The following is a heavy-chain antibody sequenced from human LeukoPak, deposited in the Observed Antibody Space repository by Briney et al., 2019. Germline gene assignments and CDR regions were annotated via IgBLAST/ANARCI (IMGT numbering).Heavy chain of an antibody. V-gene: IGHV3-23*01. CDR3: AKDISVMVRLGGGY. Sequence: GGSLRLSCAASGFTFSSYAMSWVRQAPGKGLEWVSAISGSGGSTYYADSVKGRFTISRDNSKNTLYLQMNSLRAEDTAVYYCAKDISVMVRLGGGYWGQGTLVTVSS. CDR1: GFTFSSYA. CDR2: ISGSGGST. J-gene: IGHJ4*02. D-gene: IGHD3-10*01.